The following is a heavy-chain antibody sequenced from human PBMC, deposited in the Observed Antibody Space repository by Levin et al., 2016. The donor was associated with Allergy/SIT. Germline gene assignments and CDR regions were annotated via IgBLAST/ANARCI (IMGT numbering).Heavy chain of an antibody. CDR3: ATSTIAVAGTMDV. Sequence: WIRQPPGKGLEWIGSIYYSGSTYYNPSLKSRVTISVDTSKNQFSLKLSSVTAADTAVYYCATSTIAVAGTMDVWGQGTTVTVSS. D-gene: IGHD6-19*01. J-gene: IGHJ6*02. CDR2: IYYSGST. V-gene: IGHV4-39*01.